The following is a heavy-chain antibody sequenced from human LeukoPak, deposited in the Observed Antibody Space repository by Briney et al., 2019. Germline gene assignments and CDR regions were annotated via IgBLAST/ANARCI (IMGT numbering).Heavy chain of an antibody. CDR1: GDSFRSGGLY. J-gene: IGHJ4*02. CDR3: ARIFDS. CDR2: IFYTGKT. Sequence: SETLSLTCTLSGDSFRSGGLYWGWIRQPPGKRPEWIGDIFYTGKTNYNPSLKSRVTISLDTSKSQFSLKLTSMTAADKAVYFCARIFDSWGQGILVTVSS. V-gene: IGHV4-61*08.